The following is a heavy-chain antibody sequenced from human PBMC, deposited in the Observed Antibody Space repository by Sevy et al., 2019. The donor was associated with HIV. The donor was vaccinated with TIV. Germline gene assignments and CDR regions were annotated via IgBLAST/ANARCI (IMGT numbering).Heavy chain of an antibody. V-gene: IGHV6-1*01. Sequence: SETLSLTCAISGDSVSSNSATWDWIRQSPSRGLEWLGRTYYRSKWFNAYAVSVKSRITINPDTSKNQFSLQLNSVTPEDTAVDYCARRYYYGSGDAFDIWGQGTMVTVSS. CDR2: TYYRSKWFN. D-gene: IGHD3-10*01. CDR3: ARRYYYGSGDAFDI. J-gene: IGHJ3*02. CDR1: GDSVSSNSAT.